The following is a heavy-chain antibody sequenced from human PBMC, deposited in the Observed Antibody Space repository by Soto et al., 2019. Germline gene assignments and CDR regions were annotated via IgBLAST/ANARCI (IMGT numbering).Heavy chain of an antibody. CDR2: ISAYNGNT. CDR1: GYTFTSYG. Sequence: ASVKVSCKASGYTFTSYGISWVRQAPGQGLEWMGWISAYNGNTNYAQKLQGRVTMTTDTSTSTAYMELRSLRSADTAVYYCAKYCSGGSCYWGAPDAFDIWGQGPMVTVSS. V-gene: IGHV1-18*01. J-gene: IGHJ3*02. D-gene: IGHD2-15*01. CDR3: AKYCSGGSCYWGAPDAFDI.